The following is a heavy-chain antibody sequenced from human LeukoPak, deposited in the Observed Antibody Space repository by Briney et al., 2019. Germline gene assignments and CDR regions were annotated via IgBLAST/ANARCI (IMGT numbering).Heavy chain of an antibody. V-gene: IGHV3-21*01. CDR3: ARVYFYYDSPGAFDI. CDR2: ISSSSTYI. D-gene: IGHD3-22*01. Sequence: RTGGSLRLSCAASGFTFSSYSMNWVRQAPGKGLEWVSSISSSSTYIYYAESTKGRFTISRDNAKNSLYLQMNSLRAEDTALYYCARVYFYYDSPGAFDIWGQGTMVTVSS. CDR1: GFTFSSYS. J-gene: IGHJ3*02.